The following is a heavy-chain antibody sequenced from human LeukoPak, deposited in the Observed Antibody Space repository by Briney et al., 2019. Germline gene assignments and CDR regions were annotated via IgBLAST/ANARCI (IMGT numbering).Heavy chain of an antibody. D-gene: IGHD2-2*01. CDR2: IYTSGST. J-gene: IGHJ4*02. Sequence: SETLSLTCTVSGGSISSYYRSWIRQPAGKGLEWIGRIYTSGSTNYNPSLKSRVTMSVDTSKNQFSLKLSSVTAADTAVYYCARGRIVVVPAAIYPPYYFDYWGQGTLVTVSS. V-gene: IGHV4-4*07. CDR1: GGSISSYY. CDR3: ARGRIVVVPAAIYPPYYFDY.